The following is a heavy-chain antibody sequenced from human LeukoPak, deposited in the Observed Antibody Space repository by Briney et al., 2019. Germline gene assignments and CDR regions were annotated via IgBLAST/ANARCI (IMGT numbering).Heavy chain of an antibody. Sequence: GGSLRLSRAASGFTFSSYAMSWVRQAPGKGLEWVSAISGSGGSTYYADSVKGRFTISRDNSKNTLYLQMNNLRAEDTAVYYCAKRVSIAAAYNDYWGQGTLVTVSS. CDR3: AKRVSIAAAYNDY. J-gene: IGHJ4*02. CDR2: ISGSGGST. CDR1: GFTFSSYA. V-gene: IGHV3-23*01. D-gene: IGHD6-13*01.